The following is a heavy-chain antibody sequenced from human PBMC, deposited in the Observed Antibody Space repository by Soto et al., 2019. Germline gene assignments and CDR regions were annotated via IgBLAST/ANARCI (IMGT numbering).Heavy chain of an antibody. D-gene: IGHD4-17*01. CDR1: GYTFTGYY. CDR2: INPNSGGT. V-gene: IGHV1-2*02. CDR3: PRGSDFGFYFDY. Sequence: ASVKVSCKASGYTFTGYYMHWVRQAPGQGLEWMGWINPNSGGTNYAQKYQGRVTMTRDTSISTANMHLSRLKSDDLAVYYCPRGSDFGFYFDYWGQGTLVTVSS. J-gene: IGHJ4*02.